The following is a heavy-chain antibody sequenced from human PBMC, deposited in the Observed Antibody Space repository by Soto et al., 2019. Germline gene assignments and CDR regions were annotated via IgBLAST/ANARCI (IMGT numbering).Heavy chain of an antibody. J-gene: IGHJ4*02. V-gene: IGHV3-23*01. CDR2: LSGSGGDT. CDR3: AKRGGYDYVWKSYRPDY. CDR1: GFTFSSFD. Sequence: PGWSLRLSCVASGFTFSSFDMTWVRKAPGKGLEWVSTLSGSGGDTYYAESVNGRFTISRDKSKNTLYQQMDRLRFEDTAVYYCAKRGGYDYVWKSYRPDYWGQGTLVTVSS. D-gene: IGHD3-16*02.